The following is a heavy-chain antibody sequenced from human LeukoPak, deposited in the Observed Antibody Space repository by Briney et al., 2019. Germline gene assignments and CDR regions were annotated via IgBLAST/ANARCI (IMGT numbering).Heavy chain of an antibody. V-gene: IGHV3-23*01. CDR2: ISSSGEFT. CDR3: AKGNGYSYGRYYFDY. CDR1: GFTFNTFA. D-gene: IGHD5-18*01. J-gene: IGHJ4*02. Sequence: GGSLRLSCAASGFTFNTFAMSWVRQAPGRGLEWVSSISSSGEFTYYVDSLKGRFTISRDNSKNTLYLQMSRLTADDTAVYYCAKGNGYSYGRYYFDYWGQGTLVTVSS.